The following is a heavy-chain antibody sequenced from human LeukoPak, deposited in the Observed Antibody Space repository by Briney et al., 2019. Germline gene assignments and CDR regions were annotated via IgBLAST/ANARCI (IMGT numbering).Heavy chain of an antibody. CDR1: GYTFTGYY. V-gene: IGHV1-2*02. D-gene: IGHD6-6*01. J-gene: IGHJ4*02. Sequence: GASVKVSCKASGYTFTGYYMHLVRQAPGQGLEWMGWINPNSGGTNYAQKFQGRVTMTRDTSISTAYMELSRLRSDDTAVYYCARDSVEYSSSPDYWGQGTLVTVSS. CDR3: ARDSVEYSSSPDY. CDR2: INPNSGGT.